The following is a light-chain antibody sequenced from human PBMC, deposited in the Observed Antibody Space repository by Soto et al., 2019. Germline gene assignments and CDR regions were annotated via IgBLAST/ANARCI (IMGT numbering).Light chain of an antibody. Sequence: EIVLTHSPRTLSLSPGERAILSCRASQSVGXNYFAWYEQKPGQAPRMLSSGESIRGTGIPERFSGSGSGREFTLNIISMNSAYFAVYYCRHYNNLPTTTFGQGTKVDIK. J-gene: IGKJ1*01. CDR1: QSVGXNY. CDR3: RHYNNLPTTT. V-gene: IGKV3-20*01. CDR2: GES.